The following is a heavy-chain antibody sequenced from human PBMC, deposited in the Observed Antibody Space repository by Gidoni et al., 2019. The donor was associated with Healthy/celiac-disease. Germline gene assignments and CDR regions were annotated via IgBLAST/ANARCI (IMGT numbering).Heavy chain of an antibody. CDR1: GFTFSSYW. CDR3: ARGSLWFGAYYFDY. D-gene: IGHD3-10*01. Sequence: EVQLVESGGGLVQPGGSLRLPCAASGFTFSSYWMHWVRQAPGKGLVWVSRINSDGSSTSYADSVKGRFTISRDNAKNTLYLQMNSLRAEDTAVYYCARGSLWFGAYYFDYWGQGTLVTVSS. CDR2: INSDGSST. J-gene: IGHJ4*02. V-gene: IGHV3-74*01.